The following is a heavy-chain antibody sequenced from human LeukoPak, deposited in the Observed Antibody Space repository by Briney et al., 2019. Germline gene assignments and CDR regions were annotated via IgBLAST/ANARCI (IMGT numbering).Heavy chain of an antibody. J-gene: IGHJ5*02. V-gene: IGHV4-39*07. CDR3: ARGWQWFDP. CDR2: INYSGSI. CDR1: GASITYSSYS. D-gene: IGHD2-15*01. Sequence: SETLSLTCTVSGASITYSSYSWGWIRQPPGTGLEWIGTINYSGSIYYNPSLKSRVTISLDMSKNQFSLKLTSVTVADTAVYYCARGWQWFDPWGQGTLVTVS.